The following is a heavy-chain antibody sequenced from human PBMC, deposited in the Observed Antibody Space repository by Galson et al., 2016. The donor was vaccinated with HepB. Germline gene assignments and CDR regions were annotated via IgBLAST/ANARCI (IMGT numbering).Heavy chain of an antibody. V-gene: IGHV4-31*03. D-gene: IGHD2-2*01. CDR3: TRSVGYCGSPTCYFETTVLDFYFDL. CDR1: GGSMTSGGYY. J-gene: IGHJ4*02. Sequence: TLSLTCTVSGGSMTSGGYYWSWIRQYPGKGLEWIGNIYYSGITSYNPSLESRVTISVVASENQLSLNLKSVTAADTAVYYCTRSVGYCGSPTCYFETTVLDFYFDLRGQGTLVTVSS. CDR2: IYYSGIT.